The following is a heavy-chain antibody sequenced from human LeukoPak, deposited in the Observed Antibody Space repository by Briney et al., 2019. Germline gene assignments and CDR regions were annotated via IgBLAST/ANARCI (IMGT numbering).Heavy chain of an antibody. Sequence: GGSLRLSCAASGFTFSNYWMPWVRQAPGKGLVWVSRIKGDGSHTIYADSVKGRFTNSRDNAKNTLYLQMKSLRAEDTAVYYCVRDWDHFDFDSWGQGTLVTVSS. V-gene: IGHV3-74*01. D-gene: IGHD3-9*01. J-gene: IGHJ5*01. CDR3: VRDWDHFDFDS. CDR1: GFTFSNYW. CDR2: IKGDGSHT.